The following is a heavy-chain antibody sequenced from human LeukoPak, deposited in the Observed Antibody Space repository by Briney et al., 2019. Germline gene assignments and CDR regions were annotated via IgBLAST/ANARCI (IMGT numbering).Heavy chain of an antibody. V-gene: IGHV3-23*01. Sequence: GGSLRLSCAASGFTFGNYGMSWVRQAPGKGLEWVSAISGSGSSTLYAQKFQGRVTMTRDMSTTTDYMELSSLRSEDTAVYYCARDNSVGDIAWWFDPWGQGTLVTVSS. CDR1: GFTFGNYG. CDR3: ARDNSVGDIAWWFDP. CDR2: ISGSGSST. D-gene: IGHD3-16*02. J-gene: IGHJ5*02.